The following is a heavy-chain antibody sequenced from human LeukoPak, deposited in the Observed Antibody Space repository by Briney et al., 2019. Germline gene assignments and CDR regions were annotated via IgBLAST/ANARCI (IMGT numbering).Heavy chain of an antibody. V-gene: IGHV3-23*01. CDR1: GITLSNYG. CDR3: AKRGVVIRVILVGFDKEAYYFDS. D-gene: IGHD3-22*01. J-gene: IGHJ4*02. CDR2: ISDSAGRT. Sequence: GGSLRLSCAVSGITLSNYGMSWVRQAPGKGLEWVAGISDSAGRTKYADSVKGRFTISRDNPKHTLYLQMNSLRAEDTAVYFCAKRGVVIRVILVGFDKEAYYFDSWGQGALVTVSS.